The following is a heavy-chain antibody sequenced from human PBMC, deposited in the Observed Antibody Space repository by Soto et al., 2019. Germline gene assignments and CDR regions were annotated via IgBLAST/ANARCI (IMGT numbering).Heavy chain of an antibody. CDR2: ISGSGGST. D-gene: IGHD2-2*01. CDR3: AKAPRTISRSTSCCSFDY. CDR1: GFTFSTYA. V-gene: IGHV3-23*01. Sequence: GVSLSLSCAASGFTFSTYAMSWVRQAPGKGLEWVSAISGSGGSTYYADSVKGRFTISRDNSKNTLYLQMNSLRAEDTAVYYCAKAPRTISRSTSCCSFDYWGQGTLVTVSS. J-gene: IGHJ4*02.